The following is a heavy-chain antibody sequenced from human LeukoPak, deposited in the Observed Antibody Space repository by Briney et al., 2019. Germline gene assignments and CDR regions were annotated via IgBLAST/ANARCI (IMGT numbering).Heavy chain of an antibody. V-gene: IGHV1-46*01. Sequence: ASVKVSCKASGYTFTSYYMHWVRQAPGQGLEWMGIINPSGGSTSYAQKFQGRVTMTRDMSTSTVYMELSSLRSEDTAVYYCARDLALEAAAGRGEWYYFDYWGQGTLSPSPQ. D-gene: IGHD6-13*01. CDR3: ARDLALEAAAGRGEWYYFDY. CDR1: GYTFTSYY. CDR2: INPSGGST. J-gene: IGHJ4*02.